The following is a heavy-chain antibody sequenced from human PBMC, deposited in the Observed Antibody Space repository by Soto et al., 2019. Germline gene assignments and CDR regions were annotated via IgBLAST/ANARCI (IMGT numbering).Heavy chain of an antibody. CDR3: VRDWSTFWGMDV. V-gene: IGHV3-7*01. CDR1: GFTFSDYW. J-gene: IGHJ6*02. CDR2: IKKDGGGE. Sequence: GGSLRLSCAGSGFTFSDYWMNWVRQAPGKGLEWVANIKKDGGGELYVDSVKGRFTISRDNAKNSLFLQMNSLRAEDTAVYYCVRDWSTFWGMDVWGQGTTVTVSS.